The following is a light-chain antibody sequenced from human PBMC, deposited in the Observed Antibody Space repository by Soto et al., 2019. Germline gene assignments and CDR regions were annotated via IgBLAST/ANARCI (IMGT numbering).Light chain of an antibody. V-gene: IGKV3-11*01. CDR3: QKRGHWPS. CDR1: QSLDNY. Sequence: EIVLTQSPATLSLSPGERATLSCRASQSLDNYLAWYQHQPGQAPRLLIYDASTRATDIPARFSGSGSGTDFTLTISSLEPEDFAVYYCQKRGHWPSFGGGTKVEIK. CDR2: DAS. J-gene: IGKJ4*01.